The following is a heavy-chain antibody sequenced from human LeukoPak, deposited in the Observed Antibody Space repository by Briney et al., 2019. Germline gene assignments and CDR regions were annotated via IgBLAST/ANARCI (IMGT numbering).Heavy chain of an antibody. CDR2: ISLTSNDI. CDR3: ARGDTSLQRNDALDI. V-gene: IGHV3-21*01. CDR1: GLTFSSYW. D-gene: IGHD2/OR15-2a*01. Sequence: PGGSLRLSCAVSGLTFSSYWMNWVRQAPGKGLEWVSSISLTSNDIYYAASVRGRFIISRDNAKNLLSLQMNSLRAEDTALYYCARGDTSLQRNDALDIWGQGTMVSVSS. J-gene: IGHJ3*02.